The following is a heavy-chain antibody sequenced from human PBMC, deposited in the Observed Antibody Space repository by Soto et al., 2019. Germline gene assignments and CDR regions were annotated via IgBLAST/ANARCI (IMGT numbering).Heavy chain of an antibody. Sequence: GGSLRLSCAASGFTFSSYAMSWVRQAPGKGLEWVSSITGSGGSTYYADSVKGRFTISRDNSKNTLYLQMNSLRVEETAVYYCAKDSSLSGYPDYFDYWGQGTLVTVSS. CDR1: GFTFSSYA. J-gene: IGHJ4*02. D-gene: IGHD5-12*01. V-gene: IGHV3-23*01. CDR2: ITGSGGST. CDR3: AKDSSLSGYPDYFDY.